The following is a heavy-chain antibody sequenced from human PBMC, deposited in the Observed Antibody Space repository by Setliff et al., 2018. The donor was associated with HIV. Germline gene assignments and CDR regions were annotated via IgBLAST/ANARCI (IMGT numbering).Heavy chain of an antibody. J-gene: IGHJ3*02. CDR2: IDWDDDK. Sequence: SGPTLVNPTPPLTLTCTFSGFSLSTSGMCVSWIRQPPGKALEWLARIDWDDDKFYSTSLKTRLTISKDTSKKQVVLTMTNMDPVDTATYYCARTRVAAAGVGFDIWGQGTMVTVS. CDR1: GFSLSTSGMC. D-gene: IGHD6-13*01. CDR3: ARTRVAAAGVGFDI. V-gene: IGHV2-70*17.